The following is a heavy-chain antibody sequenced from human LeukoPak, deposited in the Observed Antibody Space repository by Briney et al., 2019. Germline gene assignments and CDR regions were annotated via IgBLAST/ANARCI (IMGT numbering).Heavy chain of an antibody. Sequence: GGSLRLSCAASGFTFSSYAMSWVRQAPGKGLEWVSAISGSGGSTYYADSVKGRSTISRDNSKNTLYLQMNSLRAEDTAVYYCAKESIAAAQADNWFDPWGQGTLVTVSS. CDR3: AKESIAAAQADNWFDP. CDR1: GFTFSSYA. V-gene: IGHV3-23*01. D-gene: IGHD6-13*01. CDR2: ISGSGGST. J-gene: IGHJ5*02.